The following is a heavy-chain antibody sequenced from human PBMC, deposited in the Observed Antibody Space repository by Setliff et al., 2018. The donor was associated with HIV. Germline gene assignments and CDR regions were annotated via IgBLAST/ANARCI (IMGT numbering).Heavy chain of an antibody. D-gene: IGHD1-26*01. Sequence: ASVKVSCKVSGFTRREVSMHWVRQAPGKGLEWMGYFDPEDGETVYAQKFQGRVTMTEDTSTNTAYMELSGLRSGDTAVYYCAIDMVGGWLRPMPDFWGQGALVTVSS. V-gene: IGHV1-24*01. CDR1: GFTRREVS. CDR3: AIDMVGGWLRPMPDF. CDR2: FDPEDGET. J-gene: IGHJ4*02.